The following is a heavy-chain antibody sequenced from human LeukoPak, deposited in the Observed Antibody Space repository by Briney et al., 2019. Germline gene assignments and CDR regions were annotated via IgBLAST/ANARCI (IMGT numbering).Heavy chain of an antibody. J-gene: IGHJ4*02. CDR2: ITDSGGDT. Sequence: GSLRLSCAASGFTFSRYAMSWVRQAPGKGLEWVSAITDSGGDTFHADSVKGRLTISRDNCKNALYLQMNSLRVEDTAVYYCVKGSSSSRPYYFDYWGQGTLVTVSS. D-gene: IGHD6-6*01. CDR3: VKGSSSSRPYYFDY. CDR1: GFTFSRYA. V-gene: IGHV3-23*01.